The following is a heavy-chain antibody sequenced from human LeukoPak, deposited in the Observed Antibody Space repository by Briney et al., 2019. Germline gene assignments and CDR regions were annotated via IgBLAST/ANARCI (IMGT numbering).Heavy chain of an antibody. CDR1: GGSISTGDYY. CDR2: IYYSGST. J-gene: IGHJ4*02. Sequence: SETLSLTCTVSGGSISTGDYYWSWIRQPPGKGLEWIGYIYYSGSTHYNPSLKSRVTISEDTSKNQFSLKLSSVTAADTAVYYCAGYYTSFDYWGQGTLVTVSS. V-gene: IGHV4-30-4*08. D-gene: IGHD1-26*01. CDR3: AGYYTSFDY.